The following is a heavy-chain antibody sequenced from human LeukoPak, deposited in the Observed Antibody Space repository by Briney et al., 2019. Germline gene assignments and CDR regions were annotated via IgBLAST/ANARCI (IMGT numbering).Heavy chain of an antibody. CDR2: ISGSGGST. J-gene: IGHJ6*03. CDR1: GFTFSSYA. Sequence: GGSLRLSCAASGFTFSSYAMSWVRQAPGKGLEWVSAISGSGGSTYCADSVKGRFTISRDNSKNTLYLQMNSLRAEDTAVYYCAKSPTVVAATGYYYYYMDVWGKGTTVTVSS. CDR3: AKSPTVVAATGYYYYYMDV. V-gene: IGHV3-23*01. D-gene: IGHD2-15*01.